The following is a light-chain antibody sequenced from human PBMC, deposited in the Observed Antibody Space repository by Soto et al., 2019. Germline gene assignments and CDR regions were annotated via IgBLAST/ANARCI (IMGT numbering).Light chain of an antibody. CDR3: QQYNSNPYT. V-gene: IGKV1-5*03. CDR1: QSISSW. CDR2: KAS. J-gene: IGKJ2*01. Sequence: DIQMTQSPSTLSASVGDRVTITCRASQSISSWLAWYQQKPGKAPNLLIYKASSLESGVPSRFSGSGSGTEFTLTISSLQPDDFATYYYQQYNSNPYTFGQGTEVEI.